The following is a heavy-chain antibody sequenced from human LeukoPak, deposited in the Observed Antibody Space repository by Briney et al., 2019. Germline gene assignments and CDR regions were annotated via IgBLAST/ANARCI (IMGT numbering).Heavy chain of an antibody. CDR1: GFTFSSYW. CDR3: ARVADDYFDY. Sequence: GGSLRLSCAASGFTFSSYWMSWVRQAPGKGLEWVANINQTGSEKYFVDSVKGRFTISRDNAKNSLYLQMNSLSAEDTAVYYCARVADDYFDYWGQGTLVTVSS. J-gene: IGHJ4*02. CDR2: INQTGSEK. V-gene: IGHV3-7*01. D-gene: IGHD6-19*01.